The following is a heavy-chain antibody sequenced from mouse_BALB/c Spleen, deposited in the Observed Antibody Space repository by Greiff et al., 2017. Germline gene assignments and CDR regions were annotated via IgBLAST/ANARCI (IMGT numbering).Heavy chain of an antibody. Sequence: EVQLVESGGGLVQPGGSRKLSCAASGFTFSSFGMHWVRQAPEKGLEWVAYISSGSSTIYYADTVKGRFTISRDNPKNTLFLQMTSLRSEDTAMYYCALGRDYFDYWGQGTTLTVSS. CDR2: ISSGSSTI. CDR1: GFTFSSFG. CDR3: ALGRDYFDY. J-gene: IGHJ2*01. V-gene: IGHV5-17*02. D-gene: IGHD4-1*01.